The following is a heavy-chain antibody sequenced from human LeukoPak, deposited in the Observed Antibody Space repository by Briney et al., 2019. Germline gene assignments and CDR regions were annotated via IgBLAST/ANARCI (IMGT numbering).Heavy chain of an antibody. D-gene: IGHD6-19*01. Sequence: SQTLSLTCTVSGASISSGNSYWSWIRQPAGKGLEWIGRIYTSGRTKLNPALKSRVTLSLDTSKNQFSLNLTSVAAADTAVYYCVRGHNSGWTDFDYWGLGTLVTVSS. CDR3: VRGHNSGWTDFDY. V-gene: IGHV4-61*02. J-gene: IGHJ4*02. CDR2: IYTSGRT. CDR1: GASISSGNSY.